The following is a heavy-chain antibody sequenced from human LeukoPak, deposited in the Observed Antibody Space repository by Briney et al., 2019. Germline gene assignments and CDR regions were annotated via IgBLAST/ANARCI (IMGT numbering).Heavy chain of an antibody. Sequence: PSETLSLTCTVSGGSISSSSYYWGWIRQPPGQGLEWTGSIYYSGSTYYNPSLKSRVTISVDTSKNQFSLKLSSVTAADTAVYYCARTYIAAAFNWFDPWGQGTLVTVSS. D-gene: IGHD6-13*01. J-gene: IGHJ5*02. CDR3: ARTYIAAAFNWFDP. V-gene: IGHV4-39*01. CDR1: GGSISSSSYY. CDR2: IYYSGST.